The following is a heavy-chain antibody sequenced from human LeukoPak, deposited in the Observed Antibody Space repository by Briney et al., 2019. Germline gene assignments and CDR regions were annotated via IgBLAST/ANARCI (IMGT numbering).Heavy chain of an antibody. CDR3: ATRYCSSTSCSFDY. V-gene: IGHV3-23*01. D-gene: IGHD2-2*01. Sequence: GGSLRLSCAASGFTFSSYAMSWVRQAPGKGLEWVSAISGSGGSTYYADSVKGRLTISRDNSKNTLYLQMNSLRAEDTAVYYCATRYCSSTSCSFDYWGQGTLVTVSS. CDR2: ISGSGGST. CDR1: GFTFSSYA. J-gene: IGHJ4*02.